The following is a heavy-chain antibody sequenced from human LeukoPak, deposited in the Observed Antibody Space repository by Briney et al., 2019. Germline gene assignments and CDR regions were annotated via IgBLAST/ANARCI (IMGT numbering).Heavy chain of an antibody. CDR3: AKVLSGGDSVGNYFDH. CDR2: ISYDGSNE. J-gene: IGHJ4*02. V-gene: IGHV3-30*18. Sequence: GGSLRLSCAASGFTFSRYGIQWLRQAPGKGLVGVAYISYDGSNEYHTDSVKGRFTITRDNSKNTLFLQMDSLRVEDTAVYYCAKVLSGGDSVGNYFDHWGQGTLVTVSS. D-gene: IGHD2-21*02. CDR1: GFTFSRYG.